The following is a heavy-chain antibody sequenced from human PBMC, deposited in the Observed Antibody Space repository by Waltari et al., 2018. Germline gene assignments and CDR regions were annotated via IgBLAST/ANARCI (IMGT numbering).Heavy chain of an antibody. CDR1: GFTFSSYW. CDR2: INSDGSST. CDR3: AREMTTGADAFDI. D-gene: IGHD4-17*01. V-gene: IGHV3-74*01. J-gene: IGHJ3*02. Sequence: EVQLVESGGGLVQPGGSLRLSCAASGFTFSSYWLHWVRQAPGKGLVGVSRINSDGSSTSYADSVKGRFTISRDNAKNTLYLQMNSLRAEDTAVYYCAREMTTGADAFDIWGQGTMVTVSS.